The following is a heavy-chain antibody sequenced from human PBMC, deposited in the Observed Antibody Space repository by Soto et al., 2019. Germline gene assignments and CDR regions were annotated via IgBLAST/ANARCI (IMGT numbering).Heavy chain of an antibody. Sequence: EVQLVETGGGLIQPGGSLRLSCEASGFTVSSNYMSWVRQAPGKGLEWVSVIYSGGSTYYADSVKGRFTISRDNSKNTLYLQMNSLRAEDTAVYYCARSIGYCSSTSFYPYYYYGMDVWGQGTTVTVSS. J-gene: IGHJ6*02. CDR1: GFTVSSNY. CDR3: ARSIGYCSSTSFYPYYYYGMDV. CDR2: IYSGGST. V-gene: IGHV3-53*02. D-gene: IGHD2-2*01.